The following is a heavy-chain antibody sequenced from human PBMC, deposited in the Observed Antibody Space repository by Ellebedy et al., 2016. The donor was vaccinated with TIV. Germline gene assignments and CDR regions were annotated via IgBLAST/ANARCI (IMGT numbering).Heavy chain of an antibody. Sequence: GESLKISCAASGFTFSSYAMHWVRQAPGKGLEWVAVISYDGNHKYYADSVKGRLTISRDDSKNTLYLQMNNLRLEDTAVYFCARASSGSSYWGYDYWGQGTLVTVSS. D-gene: IGHD3-22*01. CDR3: ARASSGSSYWGYDY. CDR2: ISYDGNHK. V-gene: IGHV3-30*04. J-gene: IGHJ4*02. CDR1: GFTFSSYA.